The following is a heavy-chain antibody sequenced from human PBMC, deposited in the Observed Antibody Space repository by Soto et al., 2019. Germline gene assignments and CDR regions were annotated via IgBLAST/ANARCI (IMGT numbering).Heavy chain of an antibody. V-gene: IGHV4-31*03. D-gene: IGHD5-12*01. Sequence: PSETLSLTCTVSGGSISSGGYCWSWIRQHPGKGLEWIGYIYYSGSTYYNPSLKSRVTISVDTSKNQFSLKLSSVTAAATAVYYCAREEGYSGYASCYGMDVWGQGTTVTVSS. CDR1: GGSISSGGYC. CDR2: IYYSGST. CDR3: AREEGYSGYASCYGMDV. J-gene: IGHJ6*02.